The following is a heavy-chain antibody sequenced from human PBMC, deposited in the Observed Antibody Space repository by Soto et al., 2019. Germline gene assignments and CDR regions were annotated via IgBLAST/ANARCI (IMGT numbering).Heavy chain of an antibody. D-gene: IGHD1-26*01. CDR2: SRNKANSYST. J-gene: IGHJ4*02. V-gene: IGHV3-72*01. CDR1: GFIFSDHY. Sequence: PGGSLRLSCAASGFIFSDHYMDWVRQVPGRGLEWVGRSRNKANSYSTEYAASVKGRFTISSDDSKNSRYLQMNSLETEDTAVYYCVRSGSYSPADGWGQGTLVTVSS. CDR3: VRSGSYSPADG.